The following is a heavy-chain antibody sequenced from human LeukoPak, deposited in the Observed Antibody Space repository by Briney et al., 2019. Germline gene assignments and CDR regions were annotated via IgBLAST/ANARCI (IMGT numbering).Heavy chain of an antibody. CDR2: ISWNSGSI. J-gene: IGHJ3*02. Sequence: GGSLRLSCAASGFTFDDYAMHWVRQAPGKGLEWVSGISWNSGSIGYADSVKGRFTISRDNAKNSLYLQMNSLRSEDTAVYYCARDPPCSGGSCYFAFDIWGQGTMVTVSS. V-gene: IGHV3-9*01. CDR3: ARDPPCSGGSCYFAFDI. CDR1: GFTFDDYA. D-gene: IGHD2-15*01.